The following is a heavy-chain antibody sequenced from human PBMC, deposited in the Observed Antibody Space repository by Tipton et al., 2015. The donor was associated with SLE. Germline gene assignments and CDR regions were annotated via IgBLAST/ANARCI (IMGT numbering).Heavy chain of an antibody. D-gene: IGHD7-27*01. V-gene: IGHV3-33*01. CDR2: IYYDGSKR. Sequence: SLRLSCAASGFIFGSYSVHWVRQAPGKGLEWVTSIYYDGSKRYYADSVKGRFTISRDISKNTLFLQMNSLRAEDTAMYYCARDHQLGNVDYWGQGTLVTVSS. CDR1: GFIFGSYS. J-gene: IGHJ4*02. CDR3: ARDHQLGNVDY.